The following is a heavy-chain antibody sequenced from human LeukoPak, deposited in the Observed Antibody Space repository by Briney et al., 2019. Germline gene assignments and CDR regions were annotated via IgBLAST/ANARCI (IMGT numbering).Heavy chain of an antibody. CDR2: ISYDGGNK. J-gene: IGHJ4*02. Sequence: GGSLRLSCAASGFTFSSYGMHWVRQAPGKGLEWVAVISYDGGNKYYADSVKGRFTISRDNSKNTLYLQMNSLRAEDTAVYYCAKSDLRGYSYGLAYYFDYWGQGTLVTVSS. CDR1: GFTFSSYG. CDR3: AKSDLRGYSYGLAYYFDY. D-gene: IGHD5-18*01. V-gene: IGHV3-30*18.